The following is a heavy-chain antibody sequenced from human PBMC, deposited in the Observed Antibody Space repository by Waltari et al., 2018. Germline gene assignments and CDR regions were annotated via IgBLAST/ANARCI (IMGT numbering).Heavy chain of an antibody. J-gene: IGHJ4*02. D-gene: IGHD3-22*01. V-gene: IGHV1-8*02. CDR2: MNPNSGNT. Sequence: QVQLVQSGAEVKKPGASVKVSCKASGYTFTSDDSNWVRRATGQGLEWMGWMNPNSGNTGYAQKFQGRVTMTRNTSISTAYMELSSLRSEDTAVYYCARSRYDSSGYPLDYWGQGTLVTVSS. CDR1: GYTFTSDD. CDR3: ARSRYDSSGYPLDY.